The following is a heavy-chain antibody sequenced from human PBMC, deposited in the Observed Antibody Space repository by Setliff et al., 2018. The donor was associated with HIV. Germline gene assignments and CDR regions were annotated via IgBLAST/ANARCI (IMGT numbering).Heavy chain of an antibody. CDR3: ARERVGALDY. J-gene: IGHJ4*02. D-gene: IGHD3-16*01. CDR2: ISSDAVTRTI. CDR1: GFTFSSYA. V-gene: IGHV3-48*01. Sequence: GGSLRLSCTASGFTFSSYAMSWVRQAPGKGLEWVSIISSDAVTRTIYYADSVKGRFTISRDNAKNSLYLQMNSLRAEDTAVYYCARERVGALDYWGQGALVTVSS.